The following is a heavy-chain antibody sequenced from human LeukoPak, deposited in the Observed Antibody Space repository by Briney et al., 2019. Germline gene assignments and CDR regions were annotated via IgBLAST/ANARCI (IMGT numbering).Heavy chain of an antibody. Sequence: SETLSLTCTVSGYSIISGFYWGWIRQPPGKGLEWIGNIYHSGSANYNPSLKSRVTISVDTSKSQFSLKLSSVTAADTAVYYCARIAGEQWLIDWGQGTLVTVSS. V-gene: IGHV4-38-2*02. J-gene: IGHJ4*02. CDR2: IYHSGSA. CDR1: GYSIISGFY. D-gene: IGHD6-19*01. CDR3: ARIAGEQWLID.